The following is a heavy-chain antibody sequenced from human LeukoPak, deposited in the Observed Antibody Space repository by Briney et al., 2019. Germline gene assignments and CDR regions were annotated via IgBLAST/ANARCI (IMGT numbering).Heavy chain of an antibody. Sequence: GGSLRLSCAASGFTFSSYAMSWVRQAPGKGLEWVSAISGSGGSTYYADSVKGRFTISRDNSKNTLYLQMNSLRAEDTAVYYCAKDLGDYGDPNWLDPWGQGTLVTVSS. CDR2: ISGSGGST. CDR3: AKDLGDYGDPNWLDP. J-gene: IGHJ5*02. CDR1: GFTFSSYA. V-gene: IGHV3-23*01. D-gene: IGHD4-17*01.